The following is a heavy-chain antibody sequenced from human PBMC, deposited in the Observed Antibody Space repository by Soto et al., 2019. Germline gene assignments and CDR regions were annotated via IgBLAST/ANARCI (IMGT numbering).Heavy chain of an antibody. CDR1: GFTFSSYA. CDR3: AKQGGGGSNYYYGMDV. J-gene: IGHJ6*02. V-gene: IGHV3-23*01. Sequence: GESLKISCAASGFTFSSYAMSWVRQAPGKGLEWVSAISGSGGSTYYADSVKGRFTISRDNSKNTLYLQMNSLRAEDTAVYYCAKQGGGGSNYYYGMDVWGQGTTVTVSS. D-gene: IGHD2-21*01. CDR2: ISGSGGST.